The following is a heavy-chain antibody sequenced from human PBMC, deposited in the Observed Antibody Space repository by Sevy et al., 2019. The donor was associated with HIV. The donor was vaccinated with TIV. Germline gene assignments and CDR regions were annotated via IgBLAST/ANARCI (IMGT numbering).Heavy chain of an antibody. CDR1: GYTFTSYG. J-gene: IGHJ6*02. Sequence: ASVKVSCKASGYTFTSYGISWVRQAPGQGLEWMGWISAYNGNTNYAQKLQGRVTMTTDTSTSTAYMELRSLRSDDTAVYCCARDVDGSYYGSGSYEGDYYYYGMDVWGQGTTVTVSS. CDR2: ISAYNGNT. D-gene: IGHD3-10*01. CDR3: ARDVDGSYYGSGSYEGDYYYYGMDV. V-gene: IGHV1-18*01.